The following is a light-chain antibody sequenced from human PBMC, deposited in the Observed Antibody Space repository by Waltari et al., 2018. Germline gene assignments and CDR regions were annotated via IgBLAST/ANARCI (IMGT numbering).Light chain of an antibody. J-gene: IGLJ2*01. CDR1: FSNIGGNF. V-gene: IGLV1-44*01. CDR3: SSWDQSLNGPVG. CDR2: STH. Sequence: QSVLTQPPSASGTLGQRVTISCSGTFSNIGGNFVSWYQLGPGTAPRLIIHSTHQRPSGVPDRFSGSKSGTSASLAISGLQAADEADYFCSSWDQSLNGPVGFGGGTKLTVL.